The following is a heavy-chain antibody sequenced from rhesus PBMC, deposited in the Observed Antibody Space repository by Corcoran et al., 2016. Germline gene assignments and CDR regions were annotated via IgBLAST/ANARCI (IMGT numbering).Heavy chain of an antibody. J-gene: IGHJ4*01. Sequence: QVQLQESGPGLVKPSETLSLTCAVSGGPISASYYWSWLRQPPGMGLEWIGYIYGSGGRTYYNPSLKSRVTISTDTSKNQFSLKLSSVTAADTAVYYCARAIFGLVTPFDYWGQGVLVTVSS. CDR2: IYGSGGRT. V-gene: IGHV4S7*01. CDR1: GGPISASYY. CDR3: ARAIFGLVTPFDY. D-gene: IGHD3-3*01.